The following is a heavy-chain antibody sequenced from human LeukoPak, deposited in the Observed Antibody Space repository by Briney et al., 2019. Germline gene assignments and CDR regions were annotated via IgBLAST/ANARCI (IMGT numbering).Heavy chain of an antibody. J-gene: IGHJ4*02. CDR2: INPNSGGT. V-gene: IGHV1-2*06. CDR1: GYTFTVYY. D-gene: IGHD5-18*01. CDR3: ARGYSYGFDY. Sequence: ASVNVSCKASGYTFTVYYMHWVRQAPGQGLEWMGRINPNSGGTNYAQKFQGRVTMTRDTSISTAYMELSRLRSDDTAVYYCARGYSYGFDYWGQGTLVTVSS.